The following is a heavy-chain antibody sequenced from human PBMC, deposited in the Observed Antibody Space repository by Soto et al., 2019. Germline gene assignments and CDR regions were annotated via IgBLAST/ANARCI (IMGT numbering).Heavy chain of an antibody. Sequence: QVQLQESGPGLVKPSQTLSLTCTVSGGSISSGGYYWSWIRQHPGKGLEWIGYIDYSGSTYYNPYLKSRVTISVDTSKNQFSLKLSAVTAADTAVYYCARGRTSSPTPGDYWGQGTLVTVSS. CDR1: GGSISSGGYY. J-gene: IGHJ4*02. CDR2: IDYSGST. D-gene: IGHD2-2*01. CDR3: ARGRTSSPTPGDY. V-gene: IGHV4-31*02.